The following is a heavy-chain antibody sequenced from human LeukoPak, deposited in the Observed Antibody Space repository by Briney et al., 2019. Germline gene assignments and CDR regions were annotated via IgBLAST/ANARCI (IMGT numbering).Heavy chain of an antibody. CDR1: SYIFSDAW. Sequence: GGSLRLSCAASSYIFSDAWMNWVRQAPGKGLEWVGRSETKAHGGTTNYAAPVKGRFTISRDDSKNTLYLQMNSLKTEDTAVYYCTTDPFYDSAGFAFWGQGTVVTVSS. D-gene: IGHD5/OR15-5a*01. V-gene: IGHV3-15*07. J-gene: IGHJ4*02. CDR3: TTDPFYDSAGFAF. CDR2: SETKAHGGTT.